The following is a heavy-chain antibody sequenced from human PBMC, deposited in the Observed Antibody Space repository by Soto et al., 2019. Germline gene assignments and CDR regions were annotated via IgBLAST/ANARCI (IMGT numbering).Heavy chain of an antibody. Sequence: QITLKESGPSLLKHTQTLTLTCSCSGFSISADAVGVGWFRQPPGKAPEWLAIVYWDDDKRYSPSLKSRLTITKDTSRNHVVRTLTNVDPVDTATYFCAHRGRRASWRGGNCYHFDSWGQGTLVTVSS. CDR2: VYWDDDK. V-gene: IGHV2-5*02. CDR1: GFSISADAVG. D-gene: IGHD2-15*01. CDR3: AHRGRRASWRGGNCYHFDS. J-gene: IGHJ4*02.